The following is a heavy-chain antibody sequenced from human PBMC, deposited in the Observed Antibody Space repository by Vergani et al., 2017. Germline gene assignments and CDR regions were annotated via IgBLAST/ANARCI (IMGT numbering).Heavy chain of an antibody. J-gene: IGHJ6*03. CDR2: ISSSSSYI. D-gene: IGHD2-8*01. CDR3: ARDSSEKLYCTNGVCYGYYYYYMDV. Sequence: EVQLLESGGGLVQPGGSLRLSCAASGFTFSSYSMNWVRQAPGKGLEWVSSISSSSSYIYYADSVKGRFTISRDNAKNSLYLQMNSLRAEDTAVYYCARDSSEKLYCTNGVCYGYYYYYMDVWGKGTTVTVSS. V-gene: IGHV3-21*01. CDR1: GFTFSSYS.